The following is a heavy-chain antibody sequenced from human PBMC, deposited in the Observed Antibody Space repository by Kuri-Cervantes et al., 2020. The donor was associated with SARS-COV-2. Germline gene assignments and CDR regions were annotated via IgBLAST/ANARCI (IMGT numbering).Heavy chain of an antibody. J-gene: IGHJ4*02. CDR3: ARAPIVVVPAATPLPGGDFDY. Sequence: SETLSLTCAVYGGSFSGYYWSWIPQPPGKGLEWIGEIKHSGSTNYNPSLKRRVTISVDTSKNQFSLKLSPVTAADTAVYYCARAPIVVVPAATPLPGGDFDYWGQGTLVTVSS. D-gene: IGHD2-2*01. CDR2: IKHSGST. V-gene: IGHV4-34*01. CDR1: GGSFSGYY.